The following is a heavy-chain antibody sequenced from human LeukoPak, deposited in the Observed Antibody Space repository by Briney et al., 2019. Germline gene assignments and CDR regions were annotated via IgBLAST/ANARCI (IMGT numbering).Heavy chain of an antibody. V-gene: IGHV3-48*01. CDR1: GFTFSSYS. Sequence: GGSLRLSCAASGFTFSSYSMNWVRQAAGKGLEWVSYISSSSSTIYYADSVKGRFTISRDNAKNSLYLQMNSLRAEDTAVYYCARDGYGDYDSFDYWGQGTLVTVSS. CDR3: ARDGYGDYDSFDY. D-gene: IGHD4-17*01. CDR2: ISSSSSTI. J-gene: IGHJ4*02.